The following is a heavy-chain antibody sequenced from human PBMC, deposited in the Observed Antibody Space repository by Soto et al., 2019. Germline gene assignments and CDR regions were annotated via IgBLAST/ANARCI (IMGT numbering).Heavy chain of an antibody. CDR1: GYTFTSYY. CDR2: INPSGGST. Sequence: ASVKVSCKASGYTFTSYYMHWVRQAPGQGLEWMGIINPSGGSTSYAQKFQGRVTMTRDTSTSTVYMELSSLRSEDTAVYYCARDNPCGGYRWYLFSSSGQGTLVPVSS. J-gene: IGHJ5*02. CDR3: ARDNPCGGYRWYLFSS. V-gene: IGHV1-46*01. D-gene: IGHD2-21*02.